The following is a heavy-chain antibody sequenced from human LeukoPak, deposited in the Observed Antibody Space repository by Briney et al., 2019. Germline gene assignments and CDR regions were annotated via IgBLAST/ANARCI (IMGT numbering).Heavy chain of an antibody. D-gene: IGHD4-23*01. CDR1: GFTFSSYA. V-gene: IGHV3-30*04. CDR3: ARRGVTVVTPAAFDI. CDR2: ISYDGSNK. Sequence: PGGSLRLSCAASGFTFSSYAMHWARQAPGKGLEWVAVISYDGSNKYYADSVKGRFTISRDNSKNTLYLQMNSLRAEDTAVYYCARRGVTVVTPAAFDIWGQGTMVTVSS. J-gene: IGHJ3*02.